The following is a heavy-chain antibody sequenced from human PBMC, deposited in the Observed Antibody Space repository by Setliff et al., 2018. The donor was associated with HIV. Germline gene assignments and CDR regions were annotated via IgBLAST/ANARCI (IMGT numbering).Heavy chain of an antibody. CDR2: IKQDGSEK. J-gene: IGHJ4*02. CDR1: GLTFSNYW. V-gene: IGHV3-7*01. CDR3: ARVDDDYVWARTYFDY. Sequence: GGSLRLSCAASGLTFSNYWMNWVRQAPGKGLEWVASIKQDGSEKNYVDSVKDRFTISRDNAKNSLYLQMSSLRADDTAVYYCARVDDDYVWARTYFDYWGQGSLVTVSS. D-gene: IGHD3-16*01.